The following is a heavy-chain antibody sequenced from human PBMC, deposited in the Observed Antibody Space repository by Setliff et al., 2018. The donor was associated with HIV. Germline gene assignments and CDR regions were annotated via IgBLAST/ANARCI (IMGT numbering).Heavy chain of an antibody. V-gene: IGHV5-51*01. J-gene: IGHJ6*02. Sequence: GESLKISCKGSGYYFTTFWIAWVRQMPGKGLEWMGFIYPGDSHTTYSPSFQGQVTISVDTSVSTAYLQWSSLKASDTAMYYCARQNAYTYGYHYYNAMDVWGQGTTVTVSS. CDR3: ARQNAYTYGYHYYNAMDV. CDR2: IYPGDSHT. D-gene: IGHD5-18*01. CDR1: GYYFTTFW.